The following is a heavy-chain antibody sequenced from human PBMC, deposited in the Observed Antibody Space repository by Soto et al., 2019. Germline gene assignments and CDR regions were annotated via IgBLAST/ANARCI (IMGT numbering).Heavy chain of an antibody. J-gene: IGHJ5*02. CDR2: INHSGST. D-gene: IGHD3-3*01. V-gene: IGHV4-34*01. Sequence: PSETLSLTCAVYGGSFSGYYWSWIRQPPGKGLEWIGEINHSGSTNYNPSLKSRVTISVDTSKNQFSLKLSSVTAADTAVYYCARSRPIFGVVIRRHWFDPWGQGTLVTVS. CDR1: GGSFSGYY. CDR3: ARSRPIFGVVIRRHWFDP.